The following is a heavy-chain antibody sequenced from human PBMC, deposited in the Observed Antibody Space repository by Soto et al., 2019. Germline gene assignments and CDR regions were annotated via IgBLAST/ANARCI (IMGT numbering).Heavy chain of an antibody. J-gene: IGHJ3*02. D-gene: IGHD3-22*01. CDR1: GFTFSSYA. CDR2: ISYDGSNK. V-gene: IGHV3-30-3*01. Sequence: GGSLRLSCAASGFTFSSYAMHWVRQAPGKGLEWVAVISYDGSNKYYVDSVKGRFTISRDNAKNSLYLQMNSLRAEDTAVYYYARDLADSSGYFGIYAFDIWGQGTMVTVSS. CDR3: ARDLADSSGYFGIYAFDI.